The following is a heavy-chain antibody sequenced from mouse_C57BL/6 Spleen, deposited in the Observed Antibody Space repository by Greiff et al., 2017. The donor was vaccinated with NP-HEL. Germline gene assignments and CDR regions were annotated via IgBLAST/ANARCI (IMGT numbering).Heavy chain of an antibody. CDR2: IYPGDGDT. V-gene: IGHV1-82*01. Sequence: VQLQQSGPELVKPGASVKISCKASGYAFSSSWMNWVKQRPGKGLEWIGRIYPGDGDTNYNGKFKGKATLTADKSSSTAYMQLSSLTSEDSAVYFCARSKLTGTDYWGQSTTLTVSS. J-gene: IGHJ2*01. D-gene: IGHD4-1*01. CDR3: ARSKLTGTDY. CDR1: GYAFSSSW.